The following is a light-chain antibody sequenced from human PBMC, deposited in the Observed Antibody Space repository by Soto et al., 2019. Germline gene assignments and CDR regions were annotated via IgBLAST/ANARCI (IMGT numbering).Light chain of an antibody. V-gene: IGLV1-44*01. Sequence: QSAMTQPPSASGTPGQRVTISCSGSSSNIGRNSVNWYQQFPGTAPKLLIYRNNQRPSGVPDRFSGSKSATSASLAISGLQSEDEADYYCSAWDDSLDGRVFGGGTKLTVL. J-gene: IGLJ3*02. CDR3: SAWDDSLDGRV. CDR2: RNN. CDR1: SSNIGRNS.